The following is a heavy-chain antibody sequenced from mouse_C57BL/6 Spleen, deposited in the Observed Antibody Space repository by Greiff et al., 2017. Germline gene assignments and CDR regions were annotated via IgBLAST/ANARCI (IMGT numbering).Heavy chain of an antibody. J-gene: IGHJ2*01. Sequence: EVQRVEPGGGLVKPGGSLKLSCAASGFTFSDYGMHWVRQDPERGLEWVAYISSGSGTLYYADTVKGRFTISRDNAEITLFLQMTSLRSEDTAMYYCASSFDYWGQGTTLTVSS. CDR2: ISSGSGTL. V-gene: IGHV5-17*01. CDR3: ASSFDY. CDR1: GFTFSDYG.